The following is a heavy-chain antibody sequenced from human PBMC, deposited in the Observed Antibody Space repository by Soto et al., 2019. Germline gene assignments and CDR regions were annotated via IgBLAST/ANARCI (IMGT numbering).Heavy chain of an antibody. CDR1: GYTFTGYY. J-gene: IGHJ4*02. D-gene: IGHD1-1*01. CDR3: ARGVSATGTSGY. CDR2: INPNRGGT. Sequence: ASVKVSCKASGYTFTGYYMHWVRQAPGQGLEWMGWINPNRGGTNYAQKFQGRVTMTRDTSISTAYMELSRLRSDDTAVYYCARGVSATGTSGYWGQGTLVTVSS. V-gene: IGHV1-2*02.